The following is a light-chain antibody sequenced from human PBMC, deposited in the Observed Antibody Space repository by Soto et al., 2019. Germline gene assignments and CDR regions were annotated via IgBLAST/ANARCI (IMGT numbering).Light chain of an antibody. CDR1: QSVSSN. J-gene: IGKJ1*01. Sequence: EIVMTQSPATLSVSPGERATLSCRASQSVSSNLAWYQQKPGQAPRLLIYDASNRATGIPARFSGGGSGTDFILTISSLEPEDSGVYYCQQYGSSQWTFGQGTKVDIK. CDR3: QQYGSSQWT. V-gene: IGKV3D-15*01. CDR2: DAS.